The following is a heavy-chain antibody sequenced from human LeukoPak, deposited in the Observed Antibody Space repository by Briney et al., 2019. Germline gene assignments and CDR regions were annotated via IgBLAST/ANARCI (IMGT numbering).Heavy chain of an antibody. J-gene: IGHJ4*02. D-gene: IGHD2-2*01. CDR3: AREDQLLRGFDY. CDR1: GYTFTSYD. Sequence: ASVKVSCKASGYTFTSYDINWVRQATGQGLEWMGWMNPNSGNTGYAQKFQGRVTMTRNTSISTAYMELSSLRSEDTAVYYCAREDQLLRGFDYWGQGTLVTVSS. V-gene: IGHV1-8*01. CDR2: MNPNSGNT.